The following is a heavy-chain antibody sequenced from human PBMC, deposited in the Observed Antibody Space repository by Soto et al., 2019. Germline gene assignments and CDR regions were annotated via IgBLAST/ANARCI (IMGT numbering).Heavy chain of an antibody. J-gene: IGHJ4*02. CDR3: ARFPFDRSSWTNPRYFDY. Sequence: QVQLQQWGAGLLRPAETLSLTCAVYGGYFSGYYWNWIRQPPGTGLEWIGEINQSGFTSYNPSLESRVTMSVDTSKNQFSLRLSSVTAADTAVYYCARFPFDRSSWTNPRYFDYWGQGTLVTVSS. CDR1: GGYFSGYY. V-gene: IGHV4-34*01. CDR2: INQSGFT. D-gene: IGHD6-13*01.